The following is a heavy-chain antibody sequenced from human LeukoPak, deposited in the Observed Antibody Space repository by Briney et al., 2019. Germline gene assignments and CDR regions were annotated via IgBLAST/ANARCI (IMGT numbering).Heavy chain of an antibody. V-gene: IGHV3-30*04. CDR1: GFTFSSYA. CDR2: ISYDGSNK. J-gene: IGHJ4*02. Sequence: GGSLRLSCAASGFTFSSYAMHWVRQAPGKGLEWVAVISYDGSNKYYADSVKGRFTISRDNSKNTLYLQMNSLRAEDTAVYYCARDPSYYYDSSGYSGLFDYWGQGTLVTVSS. D-gene: IGHD3-22*01. CDR3: ARDPSYYYDSSGYSGLFDY.